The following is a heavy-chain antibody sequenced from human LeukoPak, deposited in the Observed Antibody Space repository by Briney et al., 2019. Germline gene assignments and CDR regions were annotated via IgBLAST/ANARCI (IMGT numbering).Heavy chain of an antibody. CDR2: ISSDGSNK. J-gene: IGHJ4*02. CDR3: SKEGRRWLHGFDY. Sequence: GRSLRPSCAPSAFTFSSYGMHWVRQAASNGLEWVAVISSDGSNKYYTDSVKGRFTISRDNSKNTLYLQMNNLRAEDTAVYYCSKEGRRWLHGFDYWGQGTLVTVST. D-gene: IGHD5-18*01. CDR1: AFTFSSYG. V-gene: IGHV3-30*18.